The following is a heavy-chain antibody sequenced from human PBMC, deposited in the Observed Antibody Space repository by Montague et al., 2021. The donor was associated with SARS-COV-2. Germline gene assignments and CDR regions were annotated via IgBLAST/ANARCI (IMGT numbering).Heavy chain of an antibody. D-gene: IGHD2-8*01. J-gene: IGHJ4*02. CDR1: GGSFSGYY. V-gene: IGHV4-34*01. CDR2: INHSGGT. CDR3: ARANGYYFDY. Sequence: SETLSLTCAVYGGSFSGYYWCWTRQPPGKGLEWIGEINHSGGTNYNSSLKSRVTITVDTSKNQFPLKLSSVTAAATAVYYCARANGYYFDYWGQGTLVTVSS.